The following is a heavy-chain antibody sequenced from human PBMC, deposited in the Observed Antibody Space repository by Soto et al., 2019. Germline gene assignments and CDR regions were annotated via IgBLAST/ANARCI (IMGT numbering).Heavy chain of an antibody. Sequence: SETLSLTCTVSGGSISSSGYYWGWIRQPPGKGLEWIGSIYYIGSTYYNPSLKNRVTISVDTYKNQFSLEMSSVTAEDTAVYYFGIQNAGVGTLKYWGQGTLVTVSS. CDR2: IYYIGST. CDR1: GGSISSSGYY. V-gene: IGHV4-39*01. CDR3: GIQNAGVGTLKY. J-gene: IGHJ4*02. D-gene: IGHD6-19*01.